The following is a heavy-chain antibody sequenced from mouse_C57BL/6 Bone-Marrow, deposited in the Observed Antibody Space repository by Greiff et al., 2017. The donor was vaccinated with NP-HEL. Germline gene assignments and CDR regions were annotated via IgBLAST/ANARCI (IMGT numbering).Heavy chain of an antibody. J-gene: IGHJ2*01. CDR3: VSEPGEFDY. CDR1: GFTFTTYA. V-gene: IGHV10-3*01. CDR2: IRSKSSYYAT. Sequence: EVQRVESGGGLVQPKGSLKLSCAASGFTFTTYAMHWVRQAPGKGLEWVARIRSKSSYYATYYADSVKDRFTISRDDSQSMLYLQMNNLKTEDTAMYYCVSEPGEFDYWGQGTTLTVSS.